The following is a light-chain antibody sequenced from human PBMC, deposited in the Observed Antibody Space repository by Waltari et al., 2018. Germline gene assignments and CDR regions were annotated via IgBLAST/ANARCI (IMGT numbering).Light chain of an antibody. CDR2: EAS. Sequence: EIVLTQSPGTLSLSPGDRATLSCRASQNVNSFLAWYQQKRGQAPRLLIYEASKRATGIPDRISGSGSGTDFTLTISSLEPEDFAIYYCQQRGNLPETFGRGTRVEMK. CDR1: QNVNSF. J-gene: IGKJ2*01. CDR3: QQRGNLPET. V-gene: IGKV3-11*01.